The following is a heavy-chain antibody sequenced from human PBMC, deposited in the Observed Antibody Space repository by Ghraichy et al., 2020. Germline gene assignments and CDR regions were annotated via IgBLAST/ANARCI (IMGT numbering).Heavy chain of an antibody. Sequence: GESLNISCAASGFTFSSYSMNWVRQAPGKGLEWVSYISSSSSTIYYADSVKGRFTISRDNAKNSLYLQMNSLRDEDTAVYHCGGYYGSGSYYPSYYYYYGMDVWGQGTTVTVSS. CDR2: ISSSSSTI. CDR1: GFTFSSYS. J-gene: IGHJ6*02. V-gene: IGHV3-48*02. CDR3: GGYYGSGSYYPSYYYYYGMDV. D-gene: IGHD3-10*01.